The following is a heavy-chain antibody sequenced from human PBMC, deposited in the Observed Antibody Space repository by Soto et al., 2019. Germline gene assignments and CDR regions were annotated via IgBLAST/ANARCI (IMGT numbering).Heavy chain of an antibody. CDR2: INPSGGST. D-gene: IGHD3-3*01. CDR1: GYTFTGYY. V-gene: IGHV1-46*01. Sequence: ASLKVSCKASGYTFTGYYMHWERQAPGQVLEWMGIINPSGGSTSYAQKFQGRVTMTRDTSTSTVYMELSSLRSEDTAVYYCARGTEPTIFGVVITNYFDYWGQGTLVTVSS. J-gene: IGHJ4*02. CDR3: ARGTEPTIFGVVITNYFDY.